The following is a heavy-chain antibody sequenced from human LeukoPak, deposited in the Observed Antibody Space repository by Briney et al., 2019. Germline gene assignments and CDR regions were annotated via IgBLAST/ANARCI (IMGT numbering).Heavy chain of an antibody. Sequence: SETLSLTCIVSGDSISSSNCYWGWIRQPPGKGLEWIGNIYYSGSTYLNPSLKSRVTLSADTSKNQFSLKLSSVTAADTAVYYCARADSDYYDSSGYHDAFDIWGQGTIVTVSS. D-gene: IGHD3-22*01. CDR3: ARADSDYYDSSGYHDAFDI. CDR2: IYYSGST. CDR1: GDSISSSNCY. J-gene: IGHJ3*02. V-gene: IGHV4-39*01.